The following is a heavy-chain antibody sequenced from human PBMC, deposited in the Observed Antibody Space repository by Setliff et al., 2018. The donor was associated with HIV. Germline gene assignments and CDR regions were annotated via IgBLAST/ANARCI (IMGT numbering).Heavy chain of an antibody. CDR1: GGSINSSSYY. D-gene: IGHD6-19*01. Sequence: LSLTCTVSGGSINSSSYYWGWIRQPPGKGLDWIGSISYSGGIYYNPSLKSRVTLSIDTSKNQFSLRLTFLAAADTAVYFCARANLYSSGPLDYWGQGGLVTVS. V-gene: IGHV4-39*07. CDR3: ARANLYSSGPLDY. J-gene: IGHJ4*02. CDR2: ISYSGGI.